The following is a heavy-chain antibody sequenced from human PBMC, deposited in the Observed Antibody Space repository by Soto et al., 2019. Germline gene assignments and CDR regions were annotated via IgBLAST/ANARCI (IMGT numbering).Heavy chain of an antibody. CDR2: ISGSGGST. D-gene: IGHD2-2*01. CDR1: GFTFSSYA. V-gene: IGHV3-23*01. CDR3: AKDDLHCSSTSCYDRRFHAESMDV. J-gene: IGHJ6*03. Sequence: GGSLRLSCAASGFTFSSYAMSWVRQAPGKGLEWVSAISGSGGSTYYADSVKGRFTISRDNSKNTLYLQMNSLRAEDTAVYYCAKDDLHCSSTSCYDRRFHAESMDVWGKGTTVTVS.